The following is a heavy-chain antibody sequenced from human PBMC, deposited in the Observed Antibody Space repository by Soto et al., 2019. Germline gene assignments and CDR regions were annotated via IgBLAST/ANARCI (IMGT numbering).Heavy chain of an antibody. V-gene: IGHV4-31*03. Sequence: QVQLQESGPGLVKPSQTLSLTCSVSGGSISIVGYYWSWIRQHPGKGLEWIGYVHHSESASYNPSLRSRVAISVDTSKNQCSLRLNSVTAADTAVYYCASHYDFWSGYFPYWGQGTLVTVSS. CDR3: ASHYDFWSGYFPY. CDR2: VHHSESA. D-gene: IGHD3-3*01. J-gene: IGHJ4*02. CDR1: GGSISIVGYY.